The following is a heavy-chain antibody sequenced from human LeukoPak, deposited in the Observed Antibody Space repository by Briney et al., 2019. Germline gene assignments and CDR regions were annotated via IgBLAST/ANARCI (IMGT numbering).Heavy chain of an antibody. CDR1: GFTFSSYA. Sequence: QPGGSLRLSCAASGFTFSSYAMSWVRQAPGKRRERVSAISGSGGSTYYADSVKGRFTISRDNSKNTLYLQMSSLRAEDTAVYYCVRTMVRGVISYYFDYWGQGTLVTVSS. V-gene: IGHV3-23*01. CDR3: VRTMVRGVISYYFDY. D-gene: IGHD3-10*01. CDR2: ISGSGGST. J-gene: IGHJ4*02.